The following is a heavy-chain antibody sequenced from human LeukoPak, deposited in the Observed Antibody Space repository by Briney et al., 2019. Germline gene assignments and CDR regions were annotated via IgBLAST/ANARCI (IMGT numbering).Heavy chain of an antibody. J-gene: IGHJ4*02. CDR1: GYTFTGYY. CDR3: AREFTMTTTLGFDY. CDR2: INPNSGGT. D-gene: IGHD3-22*01. Sequence: ASVRVSCKASGYTFTGYYMHWVRQAPGQGLEWMGWINPNSGGTNYAQKFQGWVTMTRDTSISTAYMELSRLRSDDTAVYYCAREFTMTTTLGFDYWGQGTLVTVSS. V-gene: IGHV1-2*04.